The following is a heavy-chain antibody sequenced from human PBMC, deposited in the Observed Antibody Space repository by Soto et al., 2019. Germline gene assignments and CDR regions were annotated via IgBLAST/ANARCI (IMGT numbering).Heavy chain of an antibody. V-gene: IGHV4-59*01. CDR2: IYYSGST. Sequence: SETLSLTCTVSGGSISSYYWSWIRQPPGKGLEWIGYIYYSGSTNYNPSLKSRVTISVDTSKNQFSLKLSPVTAADPAVYYCARDRWHSSGGYGSYYYGMDVWGQGTRGTVSS. CDR1: GGSISSYY. CDR3: ARDRWHSSGGYGSYYYGMDV. D-gene: IGHD6-19*01. J-gene: IGHJ6*02.